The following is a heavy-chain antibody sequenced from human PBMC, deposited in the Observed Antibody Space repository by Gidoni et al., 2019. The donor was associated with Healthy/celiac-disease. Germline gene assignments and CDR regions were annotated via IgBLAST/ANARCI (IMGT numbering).Heavy chain of an antibody. J-gene: IGHJ5*02. CDR2: INHSGST. V-gene: IGHV4-34*01. Sequence: VQLQQWGAGLLKPSATLSLTCAVSGGSFSGYYLSWIRQPPGKGREWIGEINHSGSTNYNPSLKSRVTISVDTSKNQFSLKLSSVTAADTAVYYCARGLLRIGYCSGGSCYRWFDPWGQGTLVTVSS. CDR3: ARGLLRIGYCSGGSCYRWFDP. CDR1: GGSFSGYY. D-gene: IGHD2-15*01.